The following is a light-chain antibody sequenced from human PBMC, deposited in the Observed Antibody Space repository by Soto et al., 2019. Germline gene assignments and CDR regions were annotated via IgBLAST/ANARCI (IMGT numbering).Light chain of an antibody. J-gene: IGKJ1*01. V-gene: IGKV3-20*01. Sequence: VLSHSAGTLSLTPSERATLSFSASQSVSSTYLIWYQQKPGQAPRLLIYGASSRATGVPDRFSGGGSGTDFTLTISRLEPEDFAVYYCQHFVTSLTWTFGEGANADI. CDR3: QHFVTSLTWT. CDR2: GAS. CDR1: QSVSSTY.